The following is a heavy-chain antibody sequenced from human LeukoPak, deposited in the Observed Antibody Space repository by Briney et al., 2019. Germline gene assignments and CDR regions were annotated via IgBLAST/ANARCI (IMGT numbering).Heavy chain of an antibody. J-gene: IGHJ4*02. Sequence: GASVKVSCKASGYTFTNNYIHWVRQAPGQGLEWMGIINPSGGSTSYAQKFQGRVTMTRDTSTSTVYMDLSSLRSEDTAVYFCAREGAAEAKNFDYWGQGTLVIVSS. CDR1: GYTFTNNY. V-gene: IGHV1-46*01. D-gene: IGHD6-25*01. CDR2: INPSGGST. CDR3: AREGAAEAKNFDY.